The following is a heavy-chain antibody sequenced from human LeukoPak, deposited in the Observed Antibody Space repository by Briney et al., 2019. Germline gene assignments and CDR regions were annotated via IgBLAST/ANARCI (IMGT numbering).Heavy chain of an antibody. CDR3: AKDLWACSGWYPDY. CDR1: GFTFSRYA. D-gene: IGHD6-19*01. J-gene: IGHJ4*02. V-gene: IGHV3-23*01. CDR2: ISGSGGST. Sequence: GGSLRLSCAASGFTFSRYAMSWVRQAPGKGLVWVSAISGSGGSTYYADSVKGRFTISRDNSKNTLYLQMNSLRAEDTAVYYCAKDLWACSGWYPDYWGQGTLVTVSS.